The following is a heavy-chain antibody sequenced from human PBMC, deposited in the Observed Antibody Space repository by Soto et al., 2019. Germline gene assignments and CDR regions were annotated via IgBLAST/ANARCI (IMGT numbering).Heavy chain of an antibody. CDR3: VKFRLGTYYYFDS. CDR1: GFTFSSYT. D-gene: IGHD1-26*01. CDR2: IISNGGKT. J-gene: IGHJ4*02. Sequence: PGGSLRLSCSASGFTFSSYTMHWVRQAPGKGLECVSSIISNGGKTYYADSVKGRFSISRDNSKNTLYLQMSSLRPEDTAVYYCVKFRLGTYYYFDSWGQGTLVTVSS. V-gene: IGHV3-64D*06.